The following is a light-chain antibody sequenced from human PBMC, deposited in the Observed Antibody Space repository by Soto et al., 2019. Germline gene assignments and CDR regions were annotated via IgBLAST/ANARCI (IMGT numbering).Light chain of an antibody. J-gene: IGLJ1*01. CDR3: RSYAGSSPYV. V-gene: IGLV2-8*01. CDR2: QVP. Sequence: QSALAHPPAASASPVQSVAICSAGTITYVAGYNYVAWSQQHPGNAPKHMIYQVPQRPSGVPDRFSGSQSGNTDSLTVSGLRAEDEADYYCRSYAGSSPYVSGTGTKVTVL. CDR1: ITYVAGYNY.